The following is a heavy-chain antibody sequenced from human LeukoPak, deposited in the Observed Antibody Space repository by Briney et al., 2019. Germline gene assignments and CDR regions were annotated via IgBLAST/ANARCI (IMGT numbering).Heavy chain of an antibody. CDR1: GFTFDDYA. J-gene: IGHJ4*02. Sequence: GGSLRLSCAASGFTFDDYAMRWVRQAPGKGLEWVSGISWNSGSIGYADSAKGRFTISRDNAKNSLYLQMNSLRAEDTALYYCAKDMEGSSQGYWGQGTLVTVSS. V-gene: IGHV3-9*01. D-gene: IGHD6-6*01. CDR3: AKDMEGSSQGY. CDR2: ISWNSGSI.